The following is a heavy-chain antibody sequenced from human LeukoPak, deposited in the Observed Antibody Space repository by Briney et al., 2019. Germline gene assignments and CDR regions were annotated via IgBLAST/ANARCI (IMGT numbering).Heavy chain of an antibody. CDR2: INWNGGST. CDR3: ARDQSRESRFLVTSFDP. V-gene: IGHV3-20*01. Sequence: PGGSLRLSCAASGFTFDDYGMSWVRQAPGKGLEWVSGINWNGGSTGYAYSVKGRFTISRDNAKNSLYLQMNSLRAEDTALYHCARDQSRESRFLVTSFDPWGQGTLVTVSS. J-gene: IGHJ5*02. CDR1: GFTFDDYG. D-gene: IGHD3-3*01.